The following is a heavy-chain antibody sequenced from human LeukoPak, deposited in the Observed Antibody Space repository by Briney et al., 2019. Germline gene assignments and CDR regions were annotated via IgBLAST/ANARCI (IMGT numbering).Heavy chain of an antibody. V-gene: IGHV3-23*01. Sequence: PGGSLRLSCAAYGFTFTSCAMTWVRQAPGKCLGWVASISGGRDTYYADSVKGRFTISRDNSKNTLSLQTSSQRADDTALYYCAKERGGYFQHWGQGTLATVSS. CDR2: ISGGRDT. J-gene: IGHJ1*01. CDR1: GFTFTSCA. CDR3: AKERGGYFQH.